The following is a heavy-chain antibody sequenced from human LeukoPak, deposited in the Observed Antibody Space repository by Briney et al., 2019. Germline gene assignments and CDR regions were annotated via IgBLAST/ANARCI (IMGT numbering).Heavy chain of an antibody. D-gene: IGHD3-3*01. V-gene: IGHV4-4*07. CDR2: IYTGGGT. Sequence: PSETLSLTCTVSGGSLSGNYWSWIRQPAGKGLEWIGRIYTGGGTDYNPSLKSRVTMSVDTSKNQFSLKLSSVTAADTAVYYCARENPYYDFWKDYWGQGTLVTASS. CDR1: GGSLSGNY. J-gene: IGHJ4*02. CDR3: ARENPYYDFWKDY.